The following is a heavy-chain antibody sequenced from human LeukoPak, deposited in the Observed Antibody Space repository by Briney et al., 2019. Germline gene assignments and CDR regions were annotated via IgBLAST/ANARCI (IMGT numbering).Heavy chain of an antibody. J-gene: IGHJ6*03. V-gene: IGHV1-18*01. CDR3: ARGVAAAGPGVYYYYMDV. CDR1: GYTFTSYG. CDR2: ISAYNGNT. D-gene: IGHD6-13*01. Sequence: ASVKVSCKASGYTFTSYGISWVRQAPGQGLEWMGWISAYNGNTNYAQKLQGRVTMTTDTSTSTAYMELRSLRSDDTAVYYCARGVAAAGPGVYYYYMDVWGKGTTVTVSS.